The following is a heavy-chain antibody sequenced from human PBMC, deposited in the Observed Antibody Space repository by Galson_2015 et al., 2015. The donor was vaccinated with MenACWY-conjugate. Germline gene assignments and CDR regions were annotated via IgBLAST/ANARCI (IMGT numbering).Heavy chain of an antibody. Sequence: CAISGDSVSSNSAAWNWIRQSPSRGLEWLGRTYYRSKWYNDYAVSVKSRISINPDTSKNQLTLHLSSVTPEDTAVYYCARAALLRGYIFMYFFDYWGQGTLVTVSS. CDR2: TYYRSKWYN. V-gene: IGHV6-1*01. J-gene: IGHJ4*02. D-gene: IGHD5-18*01. CDR3: ARAALLRGYIFMYFFDY. CDR1: GDSVSSNSAA.